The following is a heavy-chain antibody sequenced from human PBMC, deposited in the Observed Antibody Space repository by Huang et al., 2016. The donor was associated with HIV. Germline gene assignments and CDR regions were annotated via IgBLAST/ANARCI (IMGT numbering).Heavy chain of an antibody. Sequence: VESGGRLVQPGGSIRLSCVGSTFSFGAYWMSWVRQTPGKGLEWVANIKQDESEKYYVESVKGRFNISRDNAKKILFLQMDNVRVEDTATYYCATKTGAMDIWGRGTAVTVS. CDR1: TFSFGAYW. D-gene: IGHD1-7*01. V-gene: IGHV3-7*01. CDR2: IKQDESEK. CDR3: ATKTGAMDI. J-gene: IGHJ6*02.